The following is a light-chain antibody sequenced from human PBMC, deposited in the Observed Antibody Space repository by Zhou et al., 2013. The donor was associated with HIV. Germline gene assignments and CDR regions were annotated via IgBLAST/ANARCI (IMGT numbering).Light chain of an antibody. Sequence: EIVMTQSPATLSVSPGERATLSCRASESVRSNLAWYQQRPGQAPRLLIYGASSRATGIPDRFSGSGSGTDFTLTISRLEPEDFAVYYCQQYGSSPITFGQGTRLEF. J-gene: IGKJ5*01. V-gene: IGKV3-20*01. CDR2: GAS. CDR1: ESVRSN. CDR3: QQYGSSPIT.